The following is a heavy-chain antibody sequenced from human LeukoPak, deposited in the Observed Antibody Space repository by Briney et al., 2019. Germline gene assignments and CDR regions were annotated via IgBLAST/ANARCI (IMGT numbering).Heavy chain of an antibody. Sequence: SETLSLTCTVSGGSISSYYWSWIRQPPGKGLEWIGYIYYSGSTNYNPSLKSRVTISVDTSKNQFSLKLSSVTATDTAVYYCARARGGMDVWGQGTTVTVSS. V-gene: IGHV4-59*01. CDR3: ARARGGMDV. CDR1: GGSISSYY. J-gene: IGHJ6*02. CDR2: IYYSGST.